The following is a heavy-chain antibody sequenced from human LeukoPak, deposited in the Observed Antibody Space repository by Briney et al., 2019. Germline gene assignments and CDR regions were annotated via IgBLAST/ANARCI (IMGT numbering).Heavy chain of an antibody. Sequence: GTSGKVSCKASGYTFTSYGISWVRQAPGQGLEWMGWISAYNGNTNYAQKLQGRVTMTTDTSTSTAYMELRSLRSDDTAVYYCASQQNTYGSGAYYYGMDVWGQGTTVTVSS. V-gene: IGHV1-18*01. CDR3: ASQQNTYGSGAYYYGMDV. D-gene: IGHD3-10*01. CDR1: GYTFTSYG. J-gene: IGHJ6*02. CDR2: ISAYNGNT.